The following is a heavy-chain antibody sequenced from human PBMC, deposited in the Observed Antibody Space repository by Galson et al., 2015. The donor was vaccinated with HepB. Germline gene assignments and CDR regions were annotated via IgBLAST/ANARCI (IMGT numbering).Heavy chain of an antibody. V-gene: IGHV2-5*02. CDR1: GFSLNTSAVG. CDR3: AHRPPYFYDNSGFYFDH. J-gene: IGHJ4*02. D-gene: IGHD3-22*01. CDR2: IYWDDDK. Sequence: PALVKPTQTLTLTCTFSGFSLNTSAVGVGWIRQPPGKALEWLALIYWDDDKRYSPSLKSRLLITRGTSKNQVVLTMTNMDPVDTATYYCAHRPPYFYDNSGFYFDHWGQGTLVTVSS.